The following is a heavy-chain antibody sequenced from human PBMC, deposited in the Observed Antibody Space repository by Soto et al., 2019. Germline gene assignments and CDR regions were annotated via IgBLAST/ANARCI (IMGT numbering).Heavy chain of an antibody. J-gene: IGHJ4*02. V-gene: IGHV4-31*03. CDR2: IYYSGST. CDR3: ARDLESFGFDY. Sequence: QVQLQGSGPGLVKPSQTLSLTCTVSGGSISSGGYYWSWIRQHPGKGLEWIGYIYYSGSTYYNPSLRSGVTISVDTSKNQFCLKLSSVTAADTAVYYCARDLESFGFDYWGQGALVTVSS. D-gene: IGHD3-3*01. CDR1: GGSISSGGYY.